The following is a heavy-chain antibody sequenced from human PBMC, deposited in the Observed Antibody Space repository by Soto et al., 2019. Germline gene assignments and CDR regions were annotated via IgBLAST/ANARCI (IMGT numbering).Heavy chain of an antibody. J-gene: IGHJ6*03. CDR3: ARVPGDYYYYYMDV. Sequence: SETLSLTCTVSGGSISSGGYYWSWIRQHPGKGLEWIGYIYYSGSTYYNPSLKSRVTISVDTSKNQFSLKLSSVTAADTAVYYCARVPGDYYYYYMDVWGKGTTVTVSS. CDR2: IYYSGST. V-gene: IGHV4-31*03. D-gene: IGHD3-10*01. CDR1: GGSISSGGYY.